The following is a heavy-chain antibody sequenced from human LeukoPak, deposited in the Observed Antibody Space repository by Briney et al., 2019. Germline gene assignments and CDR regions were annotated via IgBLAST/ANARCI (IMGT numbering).Heavy chain of an antibody. CDR2: ISWNSGSI. CDR3: AKDRNEDGIHFDY. CDR1: GFTFDDYA. Sequence: GGSLRLSCAASGFTFDDYAMHWVRQAPGKGLEWVSGISWNSGSIGYADSVKGRFTISRDNAKNSLYLQMNSLRAEDTALYYCAKDRNEDGIHFDYWGQGTLVTVFS. J-gene: IGHJ4*02. V-gene: IGHV3-9*01. D-gene: IGHD1-1*01.